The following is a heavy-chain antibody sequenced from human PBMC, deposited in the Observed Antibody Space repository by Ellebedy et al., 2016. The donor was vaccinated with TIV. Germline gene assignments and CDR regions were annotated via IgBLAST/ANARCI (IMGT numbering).Heavy chain of an antibody. D-gene: IGHD1-26*01. CDR3: ARGGVGGTIDP. Sequence: GESLKISCAASGFTFSGYALSWVRQAPGKGLEWVSAISGSGSSTYYAHSVKGRFTISRENSKNTLYLQMNSLRVEDTAVYYCARGGVGGTIDPWGQGTLVTVSS. J-gene: IGHJ5*02. V-gene: IGHV3-23*01. CDR2: ISGSGSST. CDR1: GFTFSGYA.